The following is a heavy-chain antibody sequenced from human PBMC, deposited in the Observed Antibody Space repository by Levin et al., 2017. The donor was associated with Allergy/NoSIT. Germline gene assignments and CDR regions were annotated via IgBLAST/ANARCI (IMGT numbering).Heavy chain of an antibody. CDR2: IYRGGST. CDR3: ARVTAPTPTPRGDYYYYYMDV. V-gene: IGHV3-53*01. J-gene: IGHJ6*03. D-gene: IGHD1-26*01. Sequence: GESLKISCAASGFTVSGSYISWVRQAPGEGLEWVSIIYRGGSTYYADSVKGRFTISRDNSKNTVNLQMNSLRDEDTAVYYCARVTAPTPTPRGDYYYYYMDVWGKGTTVTVSS. CDR1: GFTVSGSY.